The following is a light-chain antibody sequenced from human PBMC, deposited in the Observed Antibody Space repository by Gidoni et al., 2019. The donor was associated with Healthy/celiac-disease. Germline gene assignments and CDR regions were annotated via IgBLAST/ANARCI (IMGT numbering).Light chain of an antibody. CDR3: QQYGSSST. Sequence: EIVLTQSPGTLSLSPGERANLSCRASQSVSSSYLAWYQQKPGQAPRLLIYGASSRATGIPDRFSGSGSGTDFTLTISRLEPEDFAVYYCQQYGSSSTFGQGTKVEIK. CDR1: QSVSSSY. CDR2: GAS. J-gene: IGKJ1*01. V-gene: IGKV3-20*01.